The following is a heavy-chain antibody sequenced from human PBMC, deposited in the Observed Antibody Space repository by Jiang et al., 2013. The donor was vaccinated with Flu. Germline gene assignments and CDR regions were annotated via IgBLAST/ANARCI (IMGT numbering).Heavy chain of an antibody. CDR2: N. J-gene: IGHJ3*02. Sequence: NDYAVSVKSRITINPDTSKNQFSLQLNSVTPEDTAVYYCARAKTGDAFDIWGQGTMVTVSS. D-gene: IGHD7-27*01. V-gene: IGHV6-1*01. CDR3: ARAKTGDAFDI.